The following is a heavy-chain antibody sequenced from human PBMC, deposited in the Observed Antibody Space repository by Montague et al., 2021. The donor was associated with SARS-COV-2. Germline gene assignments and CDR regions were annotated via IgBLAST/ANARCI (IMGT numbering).Heavy chain of an antibody. CDR2: ISFDGTNK. D-gene: IGHD5-18*01. J-gene: IGHJ4*02. CDR3: ARDQGGYSYNDY. Sequence: SLRLSCAASGLTFTSYAMHWVRRAPGKGLEWVAVISFDGTNKYYTDSVKGRFTISRDNSKNTLYLQMHSVRPEDTAVYYCARDQGGYSYNDYWGQGTLVTVSS. V-gene: IGHV3-30-3*01. CDR1: GLTFTSYA.